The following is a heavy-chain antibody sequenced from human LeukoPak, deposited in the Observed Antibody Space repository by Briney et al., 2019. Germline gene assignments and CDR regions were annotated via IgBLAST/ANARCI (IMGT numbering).Heavy chain of an antibody. J-gene: IGHJ4*02. Sequence: GGSLRLSCAASGFTFSSYAMHWVRQAPGRGLDGVAIISYDGTKTHHADSVKGRFTISRDNSKNTLYLQMNSLGPEDTALYYCARDRQRWLPQLIEYWGLGTLVTVSS. CDR1: GFTFSSYA. CDR2: ISYDGTKT. V-gene: IGHV3-30-3*01. D-gene: IGHD5-24*01. CDR3: ARDRQRWLPQLIEY.